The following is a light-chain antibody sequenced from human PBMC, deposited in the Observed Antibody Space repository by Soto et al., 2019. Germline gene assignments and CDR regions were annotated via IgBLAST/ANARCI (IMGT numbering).Light chain of an antibody. CDR3: QQRSNWPRIT. CDR1: QSVSSN. CDR2: GAS. J-gene: IGKJ5*01. Sequence: EIVMTQSPATLSVSPGERATLSFRASQSVSSNLAWYQQKPGQAPRLLIYGASTRATGIPARFSGSGSGTDFTLTISSLEPEDFAVYYCQQRSNWPRITFGQGTRLEIK. V-gene: IGKV3-15*01.